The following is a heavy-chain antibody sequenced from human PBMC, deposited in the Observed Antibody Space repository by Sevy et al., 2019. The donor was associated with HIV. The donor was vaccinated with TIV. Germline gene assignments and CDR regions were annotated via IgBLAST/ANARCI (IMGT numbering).Heavy chain of an antibody. V-gene: IGHV1-24*01. D-gene: IGHD3-9*01. Sequence: ASVKVSCKVSGYTLTELSMHWVRQAPGKGLEWMGGFDPEHVEATDAQRFQGRVTMTEDTSTDTAYMELSSLRSDDTAVYYCATVDILTGGGYYGLDVWRQGTTVTVSS. J-gene: IGHJ6*02. CDR1: GYTLTELS. CDR2: FDPEHVEA. CDR3: ATVDILTGGGYYGLDV.